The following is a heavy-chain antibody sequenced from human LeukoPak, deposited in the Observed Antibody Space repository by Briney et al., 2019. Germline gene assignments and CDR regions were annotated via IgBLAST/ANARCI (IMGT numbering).Heavy chain of an antibody. CDR1: GYTFTSYA. V-gene: IGHV1-3*01. D-gene: IGHD6-19*01. J-gene: IGHJ4*02. Sequence: ASVKVSCKASGYTFTSYAMHWVRQAPGQRLEWMGWINAGNGNTKYSQKFQGRVTITRDTSASTAYIELSSLRSEDTAVYYCAREVESGWDYFDYWGQGTLVTVSS. CDR2: INAGNGNT. CDR3: AREVESGWDYFDY.